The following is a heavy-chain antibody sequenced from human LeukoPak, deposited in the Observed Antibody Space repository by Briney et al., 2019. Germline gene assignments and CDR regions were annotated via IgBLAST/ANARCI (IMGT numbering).Heavy chain of an antibody. CDR2: IYYSGST. V-gene: IGHV4-61*01. D-gene: IGHD5-24*01. J-gene: IGHJ4*02. CDR3: AKEDGYNSNFDY. CDR1: GGSVSSGSYY. Sequence: SETLSLTCTVSGGSVSSGSYYWSWIRQPPRKGLEWIGYIYYSGSTNYNPSLKSRVTISVDTSKNQFSLKLSSVTAPDTAVYYCAKEDGYNSNFDYWGQGTLVTVSS.